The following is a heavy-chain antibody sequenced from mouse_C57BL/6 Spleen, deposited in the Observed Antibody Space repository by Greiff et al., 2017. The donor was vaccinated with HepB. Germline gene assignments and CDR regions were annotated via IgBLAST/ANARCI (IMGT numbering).Heavy chain of an antibody. Sequence: VQLQQPGAELVMPGASVKLSCKASGYTFTSYWMHWVKQRPGQGLEWIGEIDPSDSYTNYNQKFKGKSTLTVDKSSSTAYMQLSSLTSEDSAVYYCARWENGKGAYWGQGTLVTVSA. D-gene: IGHD2-1*01. CDR2: IDPSDSYT. CDR3: ARWENGKGAY. CDR1: GYTFTSYW. V-gene: IGHV1-69*01. J-gene: IGHJ3*01.